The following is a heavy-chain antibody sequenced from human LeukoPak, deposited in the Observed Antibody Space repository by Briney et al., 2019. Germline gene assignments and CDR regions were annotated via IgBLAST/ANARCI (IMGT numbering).Heavy chain of an antibody. D-gene: IGHD2-21*01. J-gene: IGHJ2*01. CDR1: GFTFSSYW. Sequence: AGGSLRLSCAASGFTFSSYWMHWVRQAPGKGLVWVSHIYSDGSSTNYADSVKGRFTISRDNAKNTLYLQMNSLRAEDTAVYYCARALIAAAGWYFDLWGRGTLVTVSS. CDR2: IYSDGSST. V-gene: IGHV3-74*01. CDR3: ARALIAAAGWYFDL.